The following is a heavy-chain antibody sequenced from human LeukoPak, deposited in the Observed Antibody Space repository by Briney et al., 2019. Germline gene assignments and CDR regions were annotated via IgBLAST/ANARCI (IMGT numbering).Heavy chain of an antibody. Sequence: GGSLRLSCAASGFTFSSYAMHWVRQAPGKGLEYVSAISSNGGSTYYANSVKGRFTISRDNSKNTLYLQMGSLRAEDMAVYYCARVSPVLQRAFDIWGQGTMVTVSS. CDR1: GFTFSSYA. D-gene: IGHD4/OR15-4a*01. J-gene: IGHJ3*02. V-gene: IGHV3-64*01. CDR3: ARVSPVLQRAFDI. CDR2: ISSNGGST.